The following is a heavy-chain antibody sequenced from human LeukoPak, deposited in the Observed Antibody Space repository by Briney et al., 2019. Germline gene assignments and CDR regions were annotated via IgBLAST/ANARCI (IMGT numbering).Heavy chain of an antibody. Sequence: PSETLSLTCTVSGGAMSSYYWSWIRQPPGKGLEWIGYIYYSGSTKYNPSLKSRVTISVDTSKNQFSLKLSSVTAADTAVYYCARGARAGYNLEPFDYWGQGTLVTVSS. CDR1: GGAMSSYY. V-gene: IGHV4-59*08. J-gene: IGHJ4*02. CDR2: IYYSGST. D-gene: IGHD5-24*01. CDR3: ARGARAGYNLEPFDY.